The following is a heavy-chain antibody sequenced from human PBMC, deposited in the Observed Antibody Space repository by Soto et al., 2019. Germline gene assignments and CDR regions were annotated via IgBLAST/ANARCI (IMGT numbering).Heavy chain of an antibody. CDR1: GFTFSSYG. J-gene: IGHJ3*02. CDR2: IWYDGSNK. D-gene: IGHD3-10*01. CDR3: ARHYGSGSRGNVDAFDI. V-gene: IGHV3-33*01. Sequence: GGSLRLSCAASGFTFSSYGMHWVRQAPGKGLEWVAVIWYDGSNKYYADSVKGRFTISRDNSKNTLYLQMNSLRAEDTAVYYCARHYGSGSRGNVDAFDIWGQGTMVTVSS.